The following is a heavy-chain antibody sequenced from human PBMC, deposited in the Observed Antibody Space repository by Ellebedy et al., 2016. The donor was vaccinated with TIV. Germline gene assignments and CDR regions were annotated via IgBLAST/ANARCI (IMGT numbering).Heavy chain of an antibody. V-gene: IGHV1-69*06. CDR3: ARAHMVRGVIRTFDY. D-gene: IGHD3-10*01. CDR2: IIPIFGTA. Sequence: SVKVSXKASRGTFSSYAISWVRQAPGQGLEWMGGIIPIFGTANYAQKFQGRVTITADKSTSTAYMELSSLRSEDTAVYYCARAHMVRGVIRTFDYWGQGTLVTVSS. CDR1: RGTFSSYA. J-gene: IGHJ4*02.